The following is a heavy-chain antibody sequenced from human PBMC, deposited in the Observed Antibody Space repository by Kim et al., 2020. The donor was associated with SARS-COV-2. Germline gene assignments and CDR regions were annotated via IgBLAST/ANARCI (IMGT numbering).Heavy chain of an antibody. J-gene: IGHJ4*02. V-gene: IGHV1-69*13. CDR3: AASGVRYFDWLLTHFDY. Sequence: SVKVSCKASGGTFSSYAISWVRQAPGQGLEWMGGIIPIFGTANYAQKFQGRVTITADESTSTAYMELSSLRSEDTAVYYCAASGVRYFDWLLTHFDYWGQGTLVTVSS. CDR2: IIPIFGTA. D-gene: IGHD3-9*01. CDR1: GGTFSSYA.